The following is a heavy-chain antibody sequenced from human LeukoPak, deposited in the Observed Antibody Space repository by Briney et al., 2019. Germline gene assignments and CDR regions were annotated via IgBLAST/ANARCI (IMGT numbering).Heavy chain of an antibody. J-gene: IGHJ6*02. CDR3: ARDRAYCGGDCWALGSSPEYYYYGMDV. CDR2: ISWNSGNI. CDR1: GFTFNDFA. Sequence: GGSLRLSCAASGFTFNDFAMHWVRQAPGKGLEWVSGISWNSGNIDYADSVKGRFTISRDNAKNSLYLQMNSLRAEDTAVYYCARDRAYCGGDCWALGSSPEYYYYGMDVWGQGTTVTVSS. D-gene: IGHD2-21*02. V-gene: IGHV3-9*01.